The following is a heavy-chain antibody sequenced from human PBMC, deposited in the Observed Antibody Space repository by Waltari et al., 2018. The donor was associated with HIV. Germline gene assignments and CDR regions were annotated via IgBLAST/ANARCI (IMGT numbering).Heavy chain of an antibody. V-gene: IGHV4-34*01. J-gene: IGHJ5*02. CDR2: INHSGRT. D-gene: IGHD6-19*01. CDR1: GGSFSGYY. Sequence: QVQLQQWGAGLLKPSETLSLTCAVYGGSFSGYYWSWIRQPPGKGLEWIGEINHSGRTNYNPSLKRRVTISVDTSKNQFSLKLSSVTAADTAVYYCARGERAVAAPNWFDPWGQGTLVTVSS. CDR3: ARGERAVAAPNWFDP.